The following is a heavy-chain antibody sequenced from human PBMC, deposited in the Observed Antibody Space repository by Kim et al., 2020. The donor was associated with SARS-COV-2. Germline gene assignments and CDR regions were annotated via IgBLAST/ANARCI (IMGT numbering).Heavy chain of an antibody. CDR1: GYTFTSYG. J-gene: IGHJ6*02. CDR3: ARDLVVVPAAMVNCVLDV. D-gene: IGHD2-2*01. V-gene: IGHV1-18*04. CDR2: ISAYNGNT. Sequence: ASVKVSCKASGYTFTSYGISWVRQAPGQGLEWMGWISAYNGNTNYAQKLQGRVTMTTDTSTSTAYMELRSLRSDDTAVYYCARDLVVVPAAMVNCVLDVWGQGTTVTVSS.